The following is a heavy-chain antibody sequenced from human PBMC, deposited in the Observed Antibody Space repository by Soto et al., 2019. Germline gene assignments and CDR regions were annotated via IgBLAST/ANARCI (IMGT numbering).Heavy chain of an antibody. Sequence: EVQLLESGGGLVQPGGSLRLSCAASGFTFNNYAMSWVRQAPGKGLEWVSGISAGGNSRYYADSVQGRFTISSDNSESTLYLQMNSLRAEDTAVYYCARFGDLVRGVIMWGGPASSRGGFECWGQGTLVTVSS. D-gene: IGHD3-10*01. CDR1: GFTFNNYA. CDR2: ISAGGNSR. V-gene: IGHV3-23*01. J-gene: IGHJ4*02. CDR3: ARFGDLVRGVIMWGGPASSRGGFEC.